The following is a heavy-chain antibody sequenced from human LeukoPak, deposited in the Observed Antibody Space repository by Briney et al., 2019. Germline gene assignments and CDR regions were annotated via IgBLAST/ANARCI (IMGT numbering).Heavy chain of an antibody. CDR3: ARVRYCSSTSCRGALDI. V-gene: IGHV3-72*01. D-gene: IGHD2-2*01. CDR1: EFTFSDHY. J-gene: IGHJ3*02. Sequence: GGSLRLSCAASEFTFSDHYMDWVRQAPGKGLEWVGRTRNKANSYTTEYAASVKGRFTNSRDDSKNSLYLQMNSLKTEDTAVYYCARVRYCSSTSCRGALDIWGQGTMVTVSS. CDR2: TRNKANSYTT.